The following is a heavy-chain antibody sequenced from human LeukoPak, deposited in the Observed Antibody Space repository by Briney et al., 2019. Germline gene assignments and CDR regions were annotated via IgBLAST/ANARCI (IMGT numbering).Heavy chain of an antibody. J-gene: IGHJ6*03. CDR1: GFTFSDNY. CDR3: ARGATSMDV. V-gene: IGHV3-74*01. D-gene: IGHD1-26*01. Sequence: PGGSLRLSCAASGFTFSDNYMTWVRQAPGKGLVWVSRINSDGSSTSYADSVKGRFTISRDNAKNTLYLQMNSLRAEDTAVYYCARGATSMDVWGKGTTVTISS. CDR2: INSDGSST.